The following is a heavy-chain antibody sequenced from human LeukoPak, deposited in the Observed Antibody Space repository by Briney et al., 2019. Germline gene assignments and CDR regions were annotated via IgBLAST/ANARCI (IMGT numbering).Heavy chain of an antibody. CDR3: ARGDGGYYDSSGYSPFDY. J-gene: IGHJ4*02. D-gene: IGHD3-22*01. V-gene: IGHV4-61*01. Sequence: PSETLSLTCTVSGGSISSGTYHWSWIRQPPGKGLEWIGYIYHSGSTYYNPSLKSRVTISVDTSKNQFSLKLSSVTAADTAVYYCARGDGGYYDSSGYSPFDYWGQGTLVTVSS. CDR2: IYHSGST. CDR1: GGSISSGTYH.